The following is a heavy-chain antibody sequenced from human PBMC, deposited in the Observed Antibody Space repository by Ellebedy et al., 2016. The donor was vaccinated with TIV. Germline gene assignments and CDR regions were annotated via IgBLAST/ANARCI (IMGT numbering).Heavy chain of an antibody. CDR3: ARVAFWSGYPVYFDY. V-gene: IGHV4-31*03. CDR1: GGSISSGGYY. Sequence: SETLSLTCTVSGGSISSGGYYWSWIRQHPGKGLEWIGYIYYSGITNYNPSLKSRVTISVDTSRNQFSLKLSSVTAADTAVYYCARVAFWSGYPVYFDYWGQGTLVTVSS. J-gene: IGHJ4*02. D-gene: IGHD3-3*01. CDR2: IYYSGIT.